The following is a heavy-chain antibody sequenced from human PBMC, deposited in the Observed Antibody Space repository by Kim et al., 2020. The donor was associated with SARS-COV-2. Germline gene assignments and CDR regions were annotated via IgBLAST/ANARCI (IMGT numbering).Heavy chain of an antibody. D-gene: IGHD5-12*01. CDR3: ASSGYDSHYFDY. J-gene: IGHJ4*02. V-gene: IGHV3-30*01. Sequence: YYADSVKGRYTSARENCKKTLYLQMNRLRAEDAAVYYCASSGYDSHYFDYWGQGTLVTVSS.